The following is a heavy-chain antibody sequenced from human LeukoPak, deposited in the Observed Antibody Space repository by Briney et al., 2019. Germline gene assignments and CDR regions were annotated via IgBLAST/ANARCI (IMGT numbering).Heavy chain of an antibody. CDR1: GGSISSGDYY. V-gene: IGHV4-39*06. Sequence: PSETLSLTCTVSGGSISSGDYYWSWIRQPPGKGLEWIGNIYYSGSTYYNPSLKSRVSISVDTSKNQFPLRLSSVTAADTAVYYCARESYYYDSSGRRHYYFDYWGRGTLVTVSS. J-gene: IGHJ4*02. CDR3: ARESYYYDSSGRRHYYFDY. CDR2: IYYSGST. D-gene: IGHD3-22*01.